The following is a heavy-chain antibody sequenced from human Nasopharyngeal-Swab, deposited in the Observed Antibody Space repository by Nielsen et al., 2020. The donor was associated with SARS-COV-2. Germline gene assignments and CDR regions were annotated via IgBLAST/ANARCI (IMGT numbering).Heavy chain of an antibody. CDR3: ARLGYSGYGARGFDY. J-gene: IGHJ4*02. CDR2: ISAYNGNT. Sequence: WVRQAPGQGLEWMGWISAYNGNTNYAQKLQGRVTMTTDTSTSTAYMELRSLRSDDTAVYYCARLGYSGYGARGFDYWGQGTLVTVSS. V-gene: IGHV1-18*01. D-gene: IGHD5-12*01.